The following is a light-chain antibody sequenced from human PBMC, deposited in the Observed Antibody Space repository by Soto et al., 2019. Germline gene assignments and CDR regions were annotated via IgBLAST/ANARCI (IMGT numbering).Light chain of an antibody. CDR1: QSVSSN. J-gene: IGKJ1*01. Sequence: EIVMTQSPATLSVSLGARATLSCRASQSVSSNLAWYQQKPGQAPRLLIYGASTRATGIPARFSGSGSGTEFTLTISSLQSEDVAVYYCQQYNNWPGTFGQGTKVEIK. CDR2: GAS. CDR3: QQYNNWPGT. V-gene: IGKV3-15*01.